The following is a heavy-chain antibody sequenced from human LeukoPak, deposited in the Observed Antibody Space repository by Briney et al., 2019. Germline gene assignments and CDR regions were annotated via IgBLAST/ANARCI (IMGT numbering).Heavy chain of an antibody. CDR2: IIGEGHER. D-gene: IGHD2-21*01. CDR1: GFFFNNSW. J-gene: IGHJ4*02. CDR3: VRDLGGCSGDCHPY. Sequence: PGGSLRLSCAVSGFFFNNSWMGWVRLPARKGMQWVASIIGEGHERHYVDSVKGRFTISRDNAKNSLFLQMDSLRVEDTAVYYCVRDLGGCSGDCHPYWGQGVLVTVSS. V-gene: IGHV3-7*01.